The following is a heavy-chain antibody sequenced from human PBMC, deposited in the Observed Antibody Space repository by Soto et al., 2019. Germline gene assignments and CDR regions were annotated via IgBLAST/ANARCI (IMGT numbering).Heavy chain of an antibody. Sequence: QVQLQESGPGLVKPSETLSLTCTVSGCSFSSYYWSWMRQPPGKGLEWIGYINYSGSTNYNPSLNSRVNISADTSKNQFSLMLSSVTAADTAVYYCARVAYSSSSGPYFDYWGQGTLVTVSS. CDR2: INYSGST. D-gene: IGHD6-6*01. CDR1: GCSFSSYY. V-gene: IGHV4-59*01. J-gene: IGHJ4*02. CDR3: ARVAYSSSSGPYFDY.